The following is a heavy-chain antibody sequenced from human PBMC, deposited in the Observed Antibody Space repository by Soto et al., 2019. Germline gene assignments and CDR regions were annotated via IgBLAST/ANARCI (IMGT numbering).Heavy chain of an antibody. CDR1: GFTFGSYG. Sequence: GGSLRLSCAASGFTFGSYGVHWVRQAPGKGLEWVAVISYDGSNKYYADSVKGRFTISRDNSKNTLYLQMNSLRAEDTAVYYCAKGSSGSYEVFDYWGQGTLVTVSS. CDR3: AKGSSGSYEVFDY. CDR2: ISYDGSNK. J-gene: IGHJ4*02. V-gene: IGHV3-30*18. D-gene: IGHD1-26*01.